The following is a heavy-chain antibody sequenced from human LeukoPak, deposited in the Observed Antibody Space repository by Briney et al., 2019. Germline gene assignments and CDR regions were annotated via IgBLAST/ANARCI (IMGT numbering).Heavy chain of an antibody. CDR1: SGSISTSNYY. Sequence: SETLSLTCTVSSGSISTSNYYWGWVRQPPGKALEWVGNIFYSGSTYYSPSLKSRVTISLDTSRNQFSLKLSSVTAADTAVYYCARGYCSGGSCYSYYYYNYMDVWGKGTTVTVSS. CDR3: ARGYCSGGSCYSYYYYNYMDV. D-gene: IGHD2-15*01. CDR2: IFYSGST. V-gene: IGHV4-39*07. J-gene: IGHJ6*03.